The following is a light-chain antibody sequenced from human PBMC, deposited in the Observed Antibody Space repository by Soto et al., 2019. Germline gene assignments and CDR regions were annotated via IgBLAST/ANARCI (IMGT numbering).Light chain of an antibody. V-gene: IGLV2-14*01. J-gene: IGLJ1*01. CDR1: SSHVGNYNY. CDR2: EVS. Sequence: QSVLTQPAYVSGSPGQSITIYCTGTSSHVGNYNYVSWYQQHPGKAPKLMIYEVSNRPSGVSNRFSGSKSGNTASLTISGLQAEDEADYYCSSYTSSTNYVFGAGTKVTVL. CDR3: SSYTSSTNYV.